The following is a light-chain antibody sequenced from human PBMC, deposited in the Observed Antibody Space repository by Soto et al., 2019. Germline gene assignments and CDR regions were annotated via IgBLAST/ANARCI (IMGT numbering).Light chain of an antibody. J-gene: IGLJ1*01. CDR2: EVT. Sequence: QSALTQPASVSGSPGQSITISCTGTISDVGAYNYVSWYQQRPGKAPKLMIHEVTNRPSGVSLRFSGSKSGNTASLTISGLQAEDETDYYCSSYTSSSTYVFGTGTKLTVL. CDR1: ISDVGAYNY. CDR3: SSYTSSSTYV. V-gene: IGLV2-14*01.